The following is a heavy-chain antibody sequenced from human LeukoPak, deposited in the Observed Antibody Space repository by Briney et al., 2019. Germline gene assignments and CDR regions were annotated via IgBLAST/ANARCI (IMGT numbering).Heavy chain of an antibody. D-gene: IGHD5-12*01. CDR1: GFTFSSYE. V-gene: IGHV3-48*03. J-gene: IGHJ4*02. CDR3: AIPYSGYDWWGDY. CDR2: ISSSGSTI. Sequence: GGSLRLSCAASGFTFSSYEMNWVRQAPGKGLEWVSYISSSGSTIYYADSVKGRFTISRDNAKNSLYLQMNSLRAEDTVVYYCAIPYSGYDWWGDYWGQGTLVTVSS.